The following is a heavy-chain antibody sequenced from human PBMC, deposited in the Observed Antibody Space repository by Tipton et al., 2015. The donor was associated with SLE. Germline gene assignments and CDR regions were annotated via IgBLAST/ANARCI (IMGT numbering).Heavy chain of an antibody. Sequence: TLSLTCTVSGGSISSYYWSWIWQPPGKGLEWIGYIYYSGSTNYNPSLKSRVTMSVDTAKNEFSLKLSSVTAADTAVYYCVRAGASKTRGAFDIWGQGAMVTVSS. J-gene: IGHJ3*02. CDR3: VRAGASKTRGAFDI. D-gene: IGHD7-27*01. V-gene: IGHV4-59*01. CDR2: IYYSGST. CDR1: GGSISSYY.